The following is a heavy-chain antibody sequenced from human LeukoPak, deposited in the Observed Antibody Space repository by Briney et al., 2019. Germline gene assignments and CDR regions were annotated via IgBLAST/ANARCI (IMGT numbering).Heavy chain of an antibody. Sequence: SVKVSCKASGGTFSSYAISWVRQAPGQGLEWMGGIIPIFGTANYAQKFQGRVTITADESTSIAYMELSSLRSEDTAVYYCAREGSDNWNHSWDYWGQGTLVTVSS. CDR2: IIPIFGTA. CDR3: AREGSDNWNHSWDY. J-gene: IGHJ4*02. CDR1: GGTFSSYA. D-gene: IGHD1-20*01. V-gene: IGHV1-69*13.